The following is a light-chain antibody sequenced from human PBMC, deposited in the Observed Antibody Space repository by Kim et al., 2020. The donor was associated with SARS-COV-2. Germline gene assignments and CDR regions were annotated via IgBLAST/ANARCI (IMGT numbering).Light chain of an antibody. Sequence: PGQSVTISCTGTSSDVGGYNYVSWYQQHPGKAPKLMIYDVSKRPSGVPDRFSGSKSGNTASLTISGLQAEDEADYYCCSYAGSYTYVFGTGTKVTVL. CDR2: DVS. J-gene: IGLJ1*01. CDR1: SSDVGGYNY. V-gene: IGLV2-11*01. CDR3: CSYAGSYTYV.